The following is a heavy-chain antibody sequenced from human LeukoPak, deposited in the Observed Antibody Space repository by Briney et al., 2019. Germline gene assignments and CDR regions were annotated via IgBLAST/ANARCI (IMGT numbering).Heavy chain of an antibody. Sequence: GGALRLSCAASGFSFSSNAMSWVRRAPGKGLEWVSAISGSGVSTYFGDSVEGRFTISRDNSKNTLYLQMNSLRAEDTALHYCVSSNRGNYGLVPDDYWGQGTLVTVSS. CDR3: VSSNRGNYGLVPDDY. D-gene: IGHD1-7*01. CDR2: ISGSGVST. CDR1: GFSFSSNA. V-gene: IGHV3-23*01. J-gene: IGHJ4*02.